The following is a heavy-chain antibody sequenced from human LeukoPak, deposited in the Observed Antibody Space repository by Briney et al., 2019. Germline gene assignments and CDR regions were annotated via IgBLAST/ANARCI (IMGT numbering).Heavy chain of an antibody. J-gene: IGHJ4*02. CDR2: IYYSGST. V-gene: IGHV4-59*01. CDR1: GGSISSYY. D-gene: IGHD3-10*01. Sequence: SETLSLTCTVSGGSISSYYWSWIRQPPGKGLEWIGYIYYSGSTNCNPSLKSRVTISVDTSKNQFSLKLSSVTAADTAVYYCARDNGEYYFDYWGQGTLVTVSS. CDR3: ARDNGEYYFDY.